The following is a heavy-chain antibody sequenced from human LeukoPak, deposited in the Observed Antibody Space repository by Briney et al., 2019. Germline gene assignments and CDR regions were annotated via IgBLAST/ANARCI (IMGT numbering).Heavy chain of an antibody. J-gene: IGHJ4*02. CDR2: IHPGDSDT. Sequence: SXYSFTSXXXGWXRQMPGKGLEWMGIIHPGDSDTRYSPSFQGQVTISADKSISTAYLQWSSLKASDTAMYYCARHVGYSPTPDYWGQGTLVTVSS. CDR3: ARHVGYSPTPDY. V-gene: IGHV5-51*01. CDR1: XYSFTSXX. D-gene: IGHD5-18*01.